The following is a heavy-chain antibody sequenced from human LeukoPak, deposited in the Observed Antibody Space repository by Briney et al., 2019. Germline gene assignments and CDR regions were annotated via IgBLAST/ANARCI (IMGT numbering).Heavy chain of an antibody. D-gene: IGHD3-22*01. J-gene: IGHJ4*02. Sequence: SQTLSLTCAISGDSVSSNSAAWNWIRQSPSRGLEWLGRTYYRSKWYNDYAVSVKSRITINPDTSKNQFSLQLNSVTPEDTAVYYCARVGEDYYDNSGYYDSWGQGTLVTVSS. V-gene: IGHV6-1*01. CDR1: GDSVSSNSAA. CDR3: ARVGEDYYDNSGYYDS. CDR2: TYYRSKWYN.